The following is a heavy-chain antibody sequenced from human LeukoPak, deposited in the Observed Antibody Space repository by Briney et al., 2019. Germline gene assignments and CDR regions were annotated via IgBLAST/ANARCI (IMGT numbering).Heavy chain of an antibody. CDR3: ARVTGYYYYMDV. Sequence: PSETLSLTCAVYGGSFSGYYWSWIRQPPGKGLEWIGEINHSGSTNYNPSLKSRVTISVDTSKNQFSLKLSSVTAADTAVYYCARVTGYYYYMDVWGKGTTVTISS. CDR2: INHSGST. CDR1: GGSFSGYY. V-gene: IGHV4-34*01. J-gene: IGHJ6*03.